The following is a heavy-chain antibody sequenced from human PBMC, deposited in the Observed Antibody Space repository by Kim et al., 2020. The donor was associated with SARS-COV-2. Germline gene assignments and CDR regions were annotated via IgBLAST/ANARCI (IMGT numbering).Heavy chain of an antibody. V-gene: IGHV1-69*13. CDR2: IIPIFGTA. CDR3: ARGSSAVAPLFY. D-gene: IGHD6-19*01. CDR1: GGTFSSYA. J-gene: IGHJ4*02. Sequence: SVKVSCKASGGTFSSYAISWVRQAPGQGLEWMGGIIPIFGTANYAQKFQGRVTITADESTSTAYMELSSLRSEDTTVYYCARGSSAVAPLFYWGQGTLVTVSS.